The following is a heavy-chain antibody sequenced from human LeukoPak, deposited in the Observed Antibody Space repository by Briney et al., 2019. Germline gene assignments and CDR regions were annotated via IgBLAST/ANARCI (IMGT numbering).Heavy chain of an antibody. CDR2: IYHSGST. D-gene: IGHD2-2*01. V-gene: IGHV4-38-2*01. Sequence: SETLSLTCAVSGYSISSGYYWGWIRQPPGKGLEWIGSIYHSGSTYYNPSLKSRVTISVDTSKNQFSLKLSSVTAADTAVYYCARLGCSSTSCLVHWGQGTLVTVSS. CDR3: ARLGCSSTSCLVH. CDR1: GYSISSGYY. J-gene: IGHJ4*02.